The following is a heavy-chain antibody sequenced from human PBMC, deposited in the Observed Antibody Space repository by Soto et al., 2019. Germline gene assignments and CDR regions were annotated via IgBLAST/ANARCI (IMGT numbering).Heavy chain of an antibody. Sequence: QVQLQESGPGLVKPSQTLSLTCTVSGASISSVDRYWTWIRQHPGEGLEWIGYIYHSGATYYNPSLESRLSLSVDTSKNQFSLNLSSVTAADPAVYYCARDRGGYNSIDFWCRGTLVTVSS. J-gene: IGHJ4*02. CDR3: ARDRGGYNSIDF. D-gene: IGHD5-18*01. V-gene: IGHV4-31*03. CDR1: GASISSVDRY. CDR2: IYHSGAT.